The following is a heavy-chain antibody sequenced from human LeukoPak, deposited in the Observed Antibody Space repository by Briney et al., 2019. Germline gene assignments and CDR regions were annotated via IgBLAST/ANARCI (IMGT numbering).Heavy chain of an antibody. V-gene: IGHV4-61*02. D-gene: IGHD6-13*01. Sequence: SETLSLTCTVSGGSISSGSYYWSWIRQPAGKGLEWIGRIYTSGSTNYNPSLKSRVTISVDTSKNQFSLKLSSVAAADTAVYYCARMSTAAGTGLFDYWGQGTLVTVSS. CDR3: ARMSTAAGTGLFDY. CDR1: GGSISSGSYY. J-gene: IGHJ4*02. CDR2: IYTSGST.